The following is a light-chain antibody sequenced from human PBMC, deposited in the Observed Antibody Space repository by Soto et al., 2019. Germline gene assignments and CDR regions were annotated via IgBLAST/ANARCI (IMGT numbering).Light chain of an antibody. J-gene: IGLJ2*01. V-gene: IGLV1-40*01. CDR3: QSYDSSLSGHVV. CDR1: SSNIGAGYD. Sequence: QSVLTQPPSVSGAPGQRVTISCTGSSSNIGAGYDVHWYQQFPGTAPKLLIYANSNRPSGVPDRFSASKSGTSASLAITGLQSEDEADYYRQSYDSSLSGHVVFGGGTKLTVL. CDR2: ANS.